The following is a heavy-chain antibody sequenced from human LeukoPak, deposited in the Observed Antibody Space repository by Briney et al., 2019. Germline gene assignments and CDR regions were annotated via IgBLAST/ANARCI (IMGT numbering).Heavy chain of an antibody. CDR2: ISSSSSYI. CDR3: ANRRCSGTSCYLHY. D-gene: IGHD2-2*01. V-gene: IGHV3-21*04. CDR1: GFTFSSYS. J-gene: IGHJ4*02. Sequence: GGSLRLSCAASGFTFSSYSMNWVRRAPGKGLEWVSSISSSSSYIYYADSVKGRFTISRDNSKNTLYLQMNRLRAEDTAVYYCANRRCSGTSCYLHYWGQGALVTVSS.